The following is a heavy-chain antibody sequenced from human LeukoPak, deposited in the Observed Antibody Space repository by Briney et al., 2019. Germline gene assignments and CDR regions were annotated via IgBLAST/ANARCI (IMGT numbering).Heavy chain of an antibody. CDR1: GGSFSGYY. V-gene: IGHV4-34*01. J-gene: IGHJ6*02. Sequence: PSETLSLTCAVYGGSFSGYYWSWIRQPPGKGLEWNGEINHSGSTNYNPSLKSRVTISVDTSKNQFSLKLSSVTAADTAVYYCARGSPGFYYGMDVWGQGTTVTVSS. CDR2: INHSGST. CDR3: ARGSPGFYYGMDV.